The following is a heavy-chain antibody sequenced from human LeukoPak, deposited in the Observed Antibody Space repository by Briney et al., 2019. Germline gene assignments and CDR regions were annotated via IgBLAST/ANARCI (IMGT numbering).Heavy chain of an antibody. D-gene: IGHD2-8*01. CDR3: AKDTSIGKYCTNGVCSPFDY. CDR1: GFTFSSYA. Sequence: GGSLRLSCAGSGFTFSSYAMSWVRQAPGQGLEWVSVISDSGDYTSYADSVRGRFTISRDNSRNTLYLQMISLRPEDTAVYYCAKDTSIGKYCTNGVCSPFDYWGQGTLVTVSS. CDR2: ISDSGDYT. J-gene: IGHJ4*02. V-gene: IGHV3-23*01.